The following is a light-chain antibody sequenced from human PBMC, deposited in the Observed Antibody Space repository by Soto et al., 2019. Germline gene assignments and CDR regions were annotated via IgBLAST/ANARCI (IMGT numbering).Light chain of an antibody. CDR2: SGS. Sequence: DIPMTQSPSSVSASVGDRVTITCRASQGLSSWLAWYQQKPGKAPKLLIYSGSSLQSGVSSRFSSSGGGTDFTLTISSLQPEDFATYYCQQANSFPITFGQGTRLEIK. CDR3: QQANSFPIT. CDR1: QGLSSW. V-gene: IGKV1D-12*01. J-gene: IGKJ5*01.